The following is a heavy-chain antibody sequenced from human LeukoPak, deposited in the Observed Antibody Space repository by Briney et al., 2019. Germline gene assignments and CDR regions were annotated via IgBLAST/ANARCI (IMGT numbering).Heavy chain of an antibody. CDR1: GFTFSSYG. V-gene: IGHV3-30*18. CDR3: AKKSNGLWWQPSTNEYFQH. D-gene: IGHD4/OR15-4a*01. Sequence: GGSLRLSCAASGFTFSSYGMHWVRPAPGKGLEWVAVISYDGSNKYYADSVKGRFTISRDNSKNTLYLQMNSLRAEDTAVYYCAKKSNGLWWQPSTNEYFQHWGQGTLVTVSS. CDR2: ISYDGSNK. J-gene: IGHJ1*01.